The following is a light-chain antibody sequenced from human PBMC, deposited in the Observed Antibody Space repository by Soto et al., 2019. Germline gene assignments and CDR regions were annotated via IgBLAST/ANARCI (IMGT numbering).Light chain of an antibody. CDR1: QSVNIH. V-gene: IGKV3-15*01. CDR3: QQYDNWPLT. J-gene: IGKJ4*01. CDR2: DAS. Sequence: EIVMTQSPGTLSASPGERVTLSCRASQSVNIHLAWYQQKPGQAPRLLIYDASARVTGIPARFSGGGSGTEFTLTISSLQSEYFAVYYCQQYDNWPLTFGGGTKVQIK.